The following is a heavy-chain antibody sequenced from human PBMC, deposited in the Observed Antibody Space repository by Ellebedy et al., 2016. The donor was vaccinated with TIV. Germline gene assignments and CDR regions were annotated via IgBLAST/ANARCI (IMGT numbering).Heavy chain of an antibody. CDR1: GFTFSSYG. V-gene: IGHV3-30*03. J-gene: IGHJ6*04. Sequence: GESLKISCVASGFTFSSYGMHWVRQAPGKGLEWVAFISYDGSYKNYGDSVKGRFTISRDKSKNTLYLQMNSLRAEDTAVYYCARGMHVWGKGTTVTVSS. CDR2: ISYDGSYK. CDR3: ARGMHV.